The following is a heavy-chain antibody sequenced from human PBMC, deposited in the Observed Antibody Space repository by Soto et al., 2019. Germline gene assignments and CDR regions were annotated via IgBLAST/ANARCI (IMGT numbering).Heavy chain of an antibody. CDR1: GFTFSSYS. V-gene: IGHV3-48*01. D-gene: IGHD3-10*02. CDR3: AKDNDRGVINYFDY. Sequence: PGGSLRLSCAASGFTFSSYSMNWVRQAPGKGLEWVSYISSSSSTINYAESVKGRFTISRDNAKNSLYLQMNSLRAEDTVVYYCAKDNDRGVINYFDYWGQGTLVTVSS. CDR2: ISSSSSTI. J-gene: IGHJ4*02.